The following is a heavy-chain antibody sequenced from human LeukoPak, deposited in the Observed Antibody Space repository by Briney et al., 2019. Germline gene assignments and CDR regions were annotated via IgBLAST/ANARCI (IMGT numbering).Heavy chain of an antibody. J-gene: IGHJ4*02. CDR1: GYTFTGYY. CDR3: ARDRRPSGSYFSDY. Sequence: ASVKVSCKASGYTFTGYYMHWVRQAPGQGLEWMGWINPNSGGTNYAQKFQGRVTMTRDTSISTAYMELSRLRSDDTAVYCCARDRRPSGSYFSDYWGQGTLVTVSS. V-gene: IGHV1-2*02. CDR2: INPNSGGT. D-gene: IGHD1-26*01.